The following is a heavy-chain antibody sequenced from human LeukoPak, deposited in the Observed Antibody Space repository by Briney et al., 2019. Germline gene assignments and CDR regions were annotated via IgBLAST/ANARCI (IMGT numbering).Heavy chain of an antibody. J-gene: IGHJ4*02. CDR2: IIPIFGTA. CDR3: ARPAAYHLPKEMFLYY. V-gene: IGHV1-69*13. CDR1: GGTFISSS. D-gene: IGHD2-2*01. Sequence: ASVKVSCKASGGTFISSSISWVRQAPGQGLEWMGGIIPIFGTANYAQKFQGRVTITADESTRTAYMKLSSLRSEDTAVYYCARPAAYHLPKEMFLYYWGQGTLVTVSS.